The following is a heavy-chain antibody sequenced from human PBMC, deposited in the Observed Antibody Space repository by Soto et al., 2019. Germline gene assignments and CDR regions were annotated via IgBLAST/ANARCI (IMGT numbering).Heavy chain of an antibody. D-gene: IGHD2-15*01. J-gene: IGHJ4*02. V-gene: IGHV3-23*01. CDR3: AKGERVVVVVAAYY. Sequence: EVQLLESGGGLVQPGGSLRLSCAASGFTFSSYAMSWVRQAPAKGLEWVSAISGSGGSTYYADSVKGRFTISRDNSKNTLYLQMNSLRAEDTAVYYCAKGERVVVVVAAYYWGQGTLVTVSS. CDR1: GFTFSSYA. CDR2: ISGSGGST.